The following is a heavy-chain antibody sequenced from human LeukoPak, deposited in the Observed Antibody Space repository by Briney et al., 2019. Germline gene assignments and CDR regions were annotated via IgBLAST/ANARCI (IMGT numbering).Heavy chain of an antibody. CDR1: GYTFTSYG. V-gene: IGHV1-18*01. Sequence: ASVKVSCKASGYTFTSYGISWVRQAPGQGLEWMGWISAYNGNTNYAQKFQGRVTMSTDTSTSTAYMELRSLGFDDTAIYYCAKDWHILTGRNCFDPWGQGTLVTVSS. CDR3: AKDWHILTGRNCFDP. J-gene: IGHJ5*02. D-gene: IGHD3-9*01. CDR2: ISAYNGNT.